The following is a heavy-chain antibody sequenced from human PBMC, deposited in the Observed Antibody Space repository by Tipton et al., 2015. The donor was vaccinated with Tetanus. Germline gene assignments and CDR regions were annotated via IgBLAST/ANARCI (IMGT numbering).Heavy chain of an antibody. CDR1: GGSISSYY. CDR3: ARYYDSSGYYRRRYTSSFDY. Sequence: TLSLTCTVSGGSISSYYWSWIRQPPGKGPEWIGQIHSSGSTNYIPSLKSRVTISVDTSKNQFSLKLSSVTAADTAVYYCARYYDSSGYYRRRYTSSFDYWGQGTLVTVSS. CDR2: IHSSGST. J-gene: IGHJ4*02. V-gene: IGHV4-59*01. D-gene: IGHD3-22*01.